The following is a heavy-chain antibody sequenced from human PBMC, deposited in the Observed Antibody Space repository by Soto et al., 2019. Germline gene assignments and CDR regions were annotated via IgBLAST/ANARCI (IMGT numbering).Heavy chain of an antibody. CDR1: GFTFSSYG. CDR3: AKEGSAGTSYYYYYMDV. Sequence: GGSLTLSCAASGFTFSSYGMHWVRQAPGKGLEWVAVISYDGSNKYYADSVKGRFTISRDNSKNTLYLQMNSLRAEDTAVYYCAKEGSAGTSYYYYYMDVWGKGTTVTVSS. D-gene: IGHD6-13*01. J-gene: IGHJ6*03. V-gene: IGHV3-30*18. CDR2: ISYDGSNK.